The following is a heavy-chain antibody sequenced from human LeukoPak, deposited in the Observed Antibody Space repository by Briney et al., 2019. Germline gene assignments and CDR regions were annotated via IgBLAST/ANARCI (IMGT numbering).Heavy chain of an antibody. D-gene: IGHD3-22*01. CDR1: PGSISNYC. V-gene: IGHV4-4*07. CDR2: IYSSGST. Sequence: SETLSLTCTVSPGSISNYCWSWIRQPAGKGLEWIGLIYSSGSTSYNPSLKSRVTMSVDTSKNQFSLKLSSVTAADTAVYYCARTPIYYYDNSGYYNWGQGTLVTVSS. J-gene: IGHJ4*02. CDR3: ARTPIYYYDNSGYYN.